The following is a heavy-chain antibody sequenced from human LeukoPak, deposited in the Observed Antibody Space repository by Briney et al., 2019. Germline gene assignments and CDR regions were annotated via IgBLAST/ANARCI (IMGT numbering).Heavy chain of an antibody. Sequence: GGSLRLSCAASGFIFSSYAMSWVRQAPGKGLEWVSAISGSGGGTYYADSVKGRFTISRDNSKNTLYLQMNSLRAEDTAVYYCAKGNEGYSSSWYGKLDYWGQGTLVTVSS. CDR2: ISGSGGGT. CDR1: GFIFSSYA. CDR3: AKGNEGYSSSWYGKLDY. J-gene: IGHJ4*02. V-gene: IGHV3-23*01. D-gene: IGHD6-13*01.